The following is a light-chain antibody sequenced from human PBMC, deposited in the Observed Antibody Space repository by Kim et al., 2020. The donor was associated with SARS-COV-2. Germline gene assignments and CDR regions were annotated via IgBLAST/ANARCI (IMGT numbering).Light chain of an antibody. CDR2: DVN. V-gene: IGLV2-14*03. CDR3: SSYTSGCTYV. CDR1: SSDIGNYDY. J-gene: IGLJ1*01. Sequence: QSALTQPASVSGSPGQSITISCTGTSSDIGNYDYVSWYQQHPGKAPKLLIYDVNKRPSGISNRFSGSKSGNTASLTISGLQAEDEADYYCSSYTSGCTYVFGSGTKVTVL.